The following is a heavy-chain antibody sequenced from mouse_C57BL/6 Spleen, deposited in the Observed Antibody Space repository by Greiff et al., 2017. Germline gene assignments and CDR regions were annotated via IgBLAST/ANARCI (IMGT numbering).Heavy chain of an antibody. CDR2: IHPNRGST. CDR1: GFTFTSSW. CDR3: ARSDYYGSSVYWYFGV. J-gene: IGHJ1*03. Sequence: QVQLQQPGAELVKPGASVKLSCTASGFTFTSSWMHWVQQRPGQGLEWIGLIHPNRGSTNYNEKFKSKATLTVDKSSSTAYLQLSSLTSEDTAIYYCARSDYYGSSVYWYFGVWGTGTTVTVSS. D-gene: IGHD1-1*01. V-gene: IGHV1-64*01.